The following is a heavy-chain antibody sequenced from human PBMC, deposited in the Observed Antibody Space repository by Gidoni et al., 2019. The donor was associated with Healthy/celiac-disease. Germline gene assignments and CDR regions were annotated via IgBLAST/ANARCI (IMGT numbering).Heavy chain of an antibody. V-gene: IGHV2-26*01. CDR3: ARTTFVVVTAIYFDY. J-gene: IGHJ4*02. D-gene: IGHD2-21*02. CDR1: GFSLSNARMG. Sequence: VTLQESGPVLVKPTATLTLTCTVSGFSLSNARMGVSWIRQPPGKALEWLAHIFSNEEKSYSTSLKSRLNISKDTSKSQVVLTMTNMDPVDTATYYCARTTFVVVTAIYFDYWGQGTLVTVSS. CDR2: IFSNEEK.